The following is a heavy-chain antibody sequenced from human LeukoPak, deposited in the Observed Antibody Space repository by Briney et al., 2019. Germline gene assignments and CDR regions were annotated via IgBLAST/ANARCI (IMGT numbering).Heavy chain of an antibody. Sequence: PGGSLRLSCAASKFAFSSYAMSWVRQAPGKGLEWASSISSSRSYIYYADSVKGRFTISRDNAKNSLYLQMNSLRAEDTAVYYCARDGLGPMATHGMDVWGQGTTVTVSS. D-gene: IGHD5-24*01. CDR1: KFAFSSYA. CDR2: ISSSRSYI. J-gene: IGHJ6*02. V-gene: IGHV3-21*01. CDR3: ARDGLGPMATHGMDV.